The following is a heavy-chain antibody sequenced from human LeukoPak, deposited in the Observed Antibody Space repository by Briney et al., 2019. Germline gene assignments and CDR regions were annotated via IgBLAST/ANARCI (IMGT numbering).Heavy chain of an antibody. Sequence: SETLSLTCTVSGGSISSCYWSWIRQTPGKGLEWIGYIYYSGSTNYNPSLKSRVTISVDTSKNQFSLKLSSVTAADTAVYYCARERIAAAGRGSFDYWGQGTLVTVSS. CDR3: ARERIAAAGRGSFDY. CDR1: GGSISSCY. D-gene: IGHD6-13*01. V-gene: IGHV4-59*01. CDR2: IYYSGST. J-gene: IGHJ4*02.